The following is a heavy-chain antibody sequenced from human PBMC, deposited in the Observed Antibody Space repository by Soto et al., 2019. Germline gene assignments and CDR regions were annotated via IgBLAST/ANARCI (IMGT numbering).Heavy chain of an antibody. CDR2: ISTEGSTT. V-gene: IGHV3-74*01. CDR1: GVTFSRYC. D-gene: IGHD3-3*01. Sequence: EVQLVEAGGGLVQPGGSLRLSCAASGVTFSRYCMHWVRQAPGEGLVWVSGISTEGSTTRYVDSVKGRVTISRDTVKNTLYLQMSCLRDEDTAVYYCAKDDFFVVGMSRGFDIWGQGTVVTVSS. J-gene: IGHJ3*02. CDR3: AKDDFFVVGMSRGFDI.